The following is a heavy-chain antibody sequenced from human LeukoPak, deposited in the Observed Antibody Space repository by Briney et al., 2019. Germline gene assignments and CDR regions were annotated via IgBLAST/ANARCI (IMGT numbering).Heavy chain of an antibody. J-gene: IGHJ2*01. CDR3: ASSLRDASNFVGYFDL. CDR1: EFTFSSFS. D-gene: IGHD5-24*01. V-gene: IGHV3-48*02. CDR2: ISRTSSAI. Sequence: GSLRLSCAASEFTFSSFSMNWVRQAPGKGLEWLSYISRTSSAIYYAGSVKGRFTVSRDNAKNSLFLQMNSLRDEDTAVYYCASSLRDASNFVGYFDLWGRGTLVTVSS.